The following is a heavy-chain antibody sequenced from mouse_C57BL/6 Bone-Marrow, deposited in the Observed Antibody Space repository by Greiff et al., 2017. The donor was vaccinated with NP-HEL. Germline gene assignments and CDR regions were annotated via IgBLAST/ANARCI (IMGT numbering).Heavy chain of an antibody. CDR1: GYTFTSYW. CDR2: IDPSDSET. V-gene: IGHV1-52*01. CDR3: AREGFAY. Sequence: QVQLQQPGAELVRSGSSVKLSCKASGYTFTSYWMHWVKQRPIQGLEWIGNIDPSDSETHYNQNFKDKATLTVDKSSSTAYLQLSSLTSEDSAVYYCAREGFAYWGPGTLVTVSA. J-gene: IGHJ3*01.